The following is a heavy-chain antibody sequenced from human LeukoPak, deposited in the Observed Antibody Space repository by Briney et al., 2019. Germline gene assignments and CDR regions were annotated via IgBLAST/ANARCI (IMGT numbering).Heavy chain of an antibody. Sequence: ASVKVSCKASGYTLTGYYMHWVRQAPGQGLEWMGRINPNSGGTNYAQKFQGRVTMTRDTSISTAYMELSRLRSDDTAVYYCARALPGNGGFDPWGQEPWSPSPQ. D-gene: IGHD2-8*01. V-gene: IGHV1-2*02. CDR3: ARALPGNGGFDP. J-gene: IGHJ5*02. CDR1: GYTLTGYY. CDR2: INPNSGGT.